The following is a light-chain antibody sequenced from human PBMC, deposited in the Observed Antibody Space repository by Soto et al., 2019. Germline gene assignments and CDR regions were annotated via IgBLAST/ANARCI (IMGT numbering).Light chain of an antibody. CDR2: LNSDGSH. J-gene: IGLJ2*01. CDR3: QTWGTGILV. V-gene: IGLV4-69*01. Sequence: QSVLTQSPSASASLGASVKLTCTLSSGHSSYAIAWHLQQPETGPRYLMKLNSDGSHSKGDGIPDRFSGSSSGAERYLTISSLQSEDEADYYCQTWGTGILVFGGGTKLTVL. CDR1: SGHSSYA.